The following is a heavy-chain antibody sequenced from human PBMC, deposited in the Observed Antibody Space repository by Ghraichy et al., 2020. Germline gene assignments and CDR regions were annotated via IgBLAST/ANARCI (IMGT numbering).Heavy chain of an antibody. V-gene: IGHV3-53*01. J-gene: IGHJ5*02. Sequence: GGSLRLSCAASGFAVSSNYMNWLRQTPEKGLEWVSIIYSGGDKHYADAVRGRFTISRDHSKNTLYLQKNSLRAGDTAVYYCARDLGVDQFLLDPWGQGSLVTVSS. CDR1: GFAVSSNY. CDR2: IYSGGDK. CDR3: ARDLGVDQFLLDP. D-gene: IGHD3-3*01.